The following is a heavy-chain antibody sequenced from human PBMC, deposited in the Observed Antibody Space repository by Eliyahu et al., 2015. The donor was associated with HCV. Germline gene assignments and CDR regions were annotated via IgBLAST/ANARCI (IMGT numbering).Heavy chain of an antibody. V-gene: IGHV6-1*01. J-gene: IGHJ3*02. CDR2: TYYRSKWYS. Sequence: QVQLQQSGPGLVKPSQALSLTCDFSGDSFSSSVAWNWIRQSPSRGLEWLGRTYYRSKWYSEYAISVKSRISINPDTSKNQFSLQLNSVTPEDTALYYCARGRNNAFDIWGQGTMVTVSS. CDR1: GDSFSSSVA. CDR3: ARGRNNAFDI.